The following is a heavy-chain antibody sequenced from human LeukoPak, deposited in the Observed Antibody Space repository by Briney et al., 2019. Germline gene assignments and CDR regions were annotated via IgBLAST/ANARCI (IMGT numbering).Heavy chain of an antibody. Sequence: SETLSLTCTVSGDSFTTYHWNWIRQPAGKGLEWIGRIYISRSTNYNPSLKSRVSVSADTSKNQISLRLTSVTAADTAVYYCARQIGGDYFDPWGQGTLVIVSP. J-gene: IGHJ5*02. CDR2: IYISRST. CDR1: GDSFTTYH. D-gene: IGHD3-16*01. V-gene: IGHV4-4*07. CDR3: ARQIGGDYFDP.